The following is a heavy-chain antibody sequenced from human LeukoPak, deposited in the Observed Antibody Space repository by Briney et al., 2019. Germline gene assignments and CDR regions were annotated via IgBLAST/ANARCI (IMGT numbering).Heavy chain of an antibody. CDR2: IYYTGRA. V-gene: IGHV4-59*01. Sequence: SETLSLTCTVSGGSISGYYWTWIRQPPGKGLEWIEQIYYTGRADYNPSLKSRITISVDTSKNQISLRLSSVTAADTAIYYCARFGVDYDMDVWGQGTTVTVSS. CDR1: GGSISGYY. J-gene: IGHJ6*02. CDR3: ARFGVDYDMDV. D-gene: IGHD3-16*01.